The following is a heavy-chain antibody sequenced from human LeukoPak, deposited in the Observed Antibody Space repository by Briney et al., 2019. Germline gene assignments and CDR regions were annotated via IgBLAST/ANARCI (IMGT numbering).Heavy chain of an antibody. D-gene: IGHD2-2*01. J-gene: IGHJ5*02. Sequence: PSGTLSLTCTVSGGSISSYYWSWIRQPPGKGLEWIGYIYYSGSTNYNPFLKSRVTISVDTSKNQFSLKLSSVTAADTAVYYCARHQRYCSSTSCHWFDPWGQGTLVTVSS. CDR2: IYYSGST. CDR3: ARHQRYCSSTSCHWFDP. CDR1: GGSISSYY. V-gene: IGHV4-59*08.